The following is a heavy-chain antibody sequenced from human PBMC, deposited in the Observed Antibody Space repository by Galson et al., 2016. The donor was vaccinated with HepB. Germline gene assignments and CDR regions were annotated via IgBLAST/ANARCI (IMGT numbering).Heavy chain of an antibody. V-gene: IGHV4-34*01. CDR2: MYFSGST. CDR3: ARQGGVKWFGELGGMDV. D-gene: IGHD3-10*01. J-gene: IGHJ6*02. Sequence: SETLSLTCVVEGGSFSGHYCSWVRQPPGKGLEWIGSMYFSGSTYYNSSLKSRVTISLDKSNNHFSLKLTSVTAADTAVYFCARQGGVKWFGELGGMDVWGQGTTVPVSS. CDR1: GGSFSGHY.